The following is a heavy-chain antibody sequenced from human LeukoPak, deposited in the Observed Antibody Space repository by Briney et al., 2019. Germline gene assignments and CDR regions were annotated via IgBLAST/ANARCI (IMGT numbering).Heavy chain of an antibody. Sequence: SETLSLTCTVSGGSISSGDYYWSWIRQPPGKGLEWIGYIYYSGSTNYNPSLKSRVTISVDTSKNQFSLKLSSVTAADTAVYYCARSAVAGTRRLNWFDPWGQGTLVTVSS. CDR1: GGSISSGDYY. J-gene: IGHJ5*02. D-gene: IGHD6-19*01. V-gene: IGHV4-61*08. CDR3: ARSAVAGTRRLNWFDP. CDR2: IYYSGST.